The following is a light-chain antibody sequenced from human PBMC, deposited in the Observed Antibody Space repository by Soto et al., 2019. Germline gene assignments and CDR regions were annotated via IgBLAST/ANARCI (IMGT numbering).Light chain of an antibody. Sequence: DIQMTQSPSTLSASVGDRVTITCRASQSISDWLAWYRQKPGKAPKLLIYRASSLESGVPLRFSGSGSGTEFTLTSSSLQPDDFATYYCQQYNSWYTFGQGTKLEIK. CDR3: QQYNSWYT. J-gene: IGKJ2*01. CDR1: QSISDW. CDR2: RAS. V-gene: IGKV1-5*03.